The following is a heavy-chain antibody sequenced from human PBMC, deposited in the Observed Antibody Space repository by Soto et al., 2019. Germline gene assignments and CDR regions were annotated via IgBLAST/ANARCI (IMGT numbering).Heavy chain of an antibody. D-gene: IGHD5-12*01. CDR1: GFIFSSYG. CDR3: ARVKQGRGGYDSPFDY. CDR2: IRYDGSNK. J-gene: IGHJ4*02. Sequence: QVQLVESGGGVVQPGGSLRLSCAPSGFIFSSYGMHWVRQAPGKGLEWVAVIRYDGSNKYYADSVKGRFTISRDNSKNTLYLQMNSLRAEETAVYYCARVKQGRGGYDSPFDYWGQGTLVTVSS. V-gene: IGHV3-33*01.